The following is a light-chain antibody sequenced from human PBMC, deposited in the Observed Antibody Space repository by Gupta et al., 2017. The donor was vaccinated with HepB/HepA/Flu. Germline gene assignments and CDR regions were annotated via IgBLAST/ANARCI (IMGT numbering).Light chain of an antibody. J-gene: IGLJ1*01. CDR3: TANATTYTGV. CDR2: DVV. Sequence: QSALTQPASVSGSPGPSITISCTGTSSDVGAQNFVSWYQQHPGKARKLIIGDVVNRPSGVSSRFSGSKSGNTASLTISGHQGEEEADYQCTANATTYTGVFGRWTKVTVL. V-gene: IGLV2-14*03. CDR1: SSDVGAQNF.